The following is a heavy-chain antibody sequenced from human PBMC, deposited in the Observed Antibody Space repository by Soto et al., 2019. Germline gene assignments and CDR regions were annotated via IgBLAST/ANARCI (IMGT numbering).Heavy chain of an antibody. CDR1: GFTFGDYA. J-gene: IGHJ4*02. D-gene: IGHD3-22*01. CDR2: IRSTAYGVTR. Sequence: GGSLRLSCTASGFTFGDYAMSWVRQAPGKGLEWVGFIRSTAYGVTREYAASVKGRFTISRDDSKSIAYLQMNSLKTEDTAVYYCTRDTFTYYYDSSGYFPDYWGQGTRVTVSS. V-gene: IGHV3-49*04. CDR3: TRDTFTYYYDSSGYFPDY.